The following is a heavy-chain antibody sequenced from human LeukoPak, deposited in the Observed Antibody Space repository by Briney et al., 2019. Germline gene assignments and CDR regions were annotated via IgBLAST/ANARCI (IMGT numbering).Heavy chain of an antibody. D-gene: IGHD3-10*01. CDR2: MNPNSGNT. V-gene: IGHV1-8*01. CDR1: GYTFTSYD. CDR3: ARGGNLMVQGVKVDYYCYTDV. J-gene: IGHJ6*03. Sequence: GASVKVSCKASGYTFTSYDINWVRQATGQGLEWMGWMNPNSGNTGYAQKFQGRVTMTRNTSISTAYMELSSLRSEDTAVYYCARGGNLMVQGVKVDYYCYTDVWGKGTTVTVSS.